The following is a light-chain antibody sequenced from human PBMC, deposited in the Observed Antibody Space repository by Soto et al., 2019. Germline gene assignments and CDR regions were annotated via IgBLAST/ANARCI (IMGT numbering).Light chain of an antibody. V-gene: IGKV3-15*01. CDR2: GAS. CDR3: QQYKDWPPA. Sequence: ETVMTQSPATLSVSPGEGATLSCRASHSVNNNLAWFQQKPGQAPRLLIYGASTRVTGVPARFSGTGSGTEFNLTISSLQSEEFATYCCQQYKDWPPAFGGGTKVEIK. CDR1: HSVNNN. J-gene: IGKJ4*01.